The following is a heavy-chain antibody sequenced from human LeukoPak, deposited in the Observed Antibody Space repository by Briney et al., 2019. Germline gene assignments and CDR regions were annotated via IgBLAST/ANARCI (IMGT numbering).Heavy chain of an antibody. CDR1: GFTFSSYG. CDR3: AKDLEGQWLVYSLDY. CDR2: ISYDGSNK. J-gene: IGHJ4*02. V-gene: IGHV3-30*18. Sequence: PGGSLRLSCAASGFTFSSYGMHWVRQAPGKGLEWVAVISYDGSNKYYADSVKGRFTISRDNSKNTLYLQMNSLRAEDTAVYYCAKDLEGQWLVYSLDYWGQGTLVTVSS. D-gene: IGHD6-19*01.